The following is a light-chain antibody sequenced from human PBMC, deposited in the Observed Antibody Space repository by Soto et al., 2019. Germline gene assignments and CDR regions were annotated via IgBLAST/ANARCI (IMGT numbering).Light chain of an antibody. CDR3: SSYAGSNWYV. CDR2: EVN. Sequence: QSVLTQPPSASGSPGQSVTISCTGTNSDVGGYNYVSWYQQYPGKVPKLIIYEVNERPSGVPDRFSGSKSGNTASLTVSGLQTADEADYYCSSYAGSNWYVFGTG. V-gene: IGLV2-8*01. CDR1: NSDVGGYNY. J-gene: IGLJ1*01.